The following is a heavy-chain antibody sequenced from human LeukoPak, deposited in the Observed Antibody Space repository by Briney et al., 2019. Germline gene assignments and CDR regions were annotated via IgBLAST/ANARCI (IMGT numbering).Heavy chain of an antibody. CDR1: GGTFSSYA. CDR3: ARGELGYSSSWTSSAFDI. V-gene: IGHV1-69*06. CDR2: IIPIFGTA. J-gene: IGHJ3*02. D-gene: IGHD6-13*01. Sequence: SVKVPCKASGGTFSSYAISWVRQAPGQGLEWMGGIIPIFGTANYAQKFQGRVTITADKSTSTAYMELSSLRSEDTAVYYCARGELGYSSSWTSSAFDIWGQGTMVTVSS.